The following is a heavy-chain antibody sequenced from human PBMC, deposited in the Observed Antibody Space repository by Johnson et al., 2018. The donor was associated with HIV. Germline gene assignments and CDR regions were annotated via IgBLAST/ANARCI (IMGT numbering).Heavy chain of an antibody. J-gene: IGHJ3*02. V-gene: IGHV3-66*04. CDR1: GFTVSRNY. CDR3: ARRRPGSASYSDPFDI. Sequence: VQLVESGGSLVQPGGSLRLSCAASGFTVSRNYMNWVRQAPGKGLEWVSLIYSGGNTYYADSVRGRFTISRDNSKNSVYLQLNDLRAGDTAMFYCARRRPGSASYSDPFDIWGQGTMVTVSS. CDR2: IYSGGNT. D-gene: IGHD6-19*01.